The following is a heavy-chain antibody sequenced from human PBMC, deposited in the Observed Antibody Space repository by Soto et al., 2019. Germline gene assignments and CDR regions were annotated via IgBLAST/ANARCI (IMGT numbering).Heavy chain of an antibody. Sequence: GASLKISCKGSGYSFTSYWISWVRQMPGKGLGWMGRIDPSDSYTNYSPSFQGHVTISLDKSISTAYLQWSSLKASDTAMYYCARGTLVSPNYGMDVWGQGTTVTVSS. D-gene: IGHD6-6*01. CDR2: IDPSDSYT. J-gene: IGHJ6*02. V-gene: IGHV5-10-1*01. CDR1: GYSFTSYW. CDR3: ARGTLVSPNYGMDV.